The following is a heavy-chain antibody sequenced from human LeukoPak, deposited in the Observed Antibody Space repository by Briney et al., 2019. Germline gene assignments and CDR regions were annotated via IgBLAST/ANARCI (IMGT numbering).Heavy chain of an antibody. Sequence: PGGSLRLSCAASGFTFSSYERNWVRQAPGKGLEWVSYISSSGSTIYYADSVKGRFTISRDNAKNSLYLQMNSLRAEDTAVYYCARDNGYDAFDIWGQGTMVTVSS. J-gene: IGHJ3*02. CDR2: ISSSGSTI. V-gene: IGHV3-48*03. CDR1: GFTFSSYE. D-gene: IGHD2-8*01. CDR3: ARDNGYDAFDI.